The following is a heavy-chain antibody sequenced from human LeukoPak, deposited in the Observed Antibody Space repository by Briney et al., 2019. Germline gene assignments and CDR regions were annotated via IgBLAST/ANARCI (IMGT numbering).Heavy chain of an antibody. CDR1: GFNVSGNY. Sequence: VSLRLSCGASGFNVSGNYMSWVSQAPGKGLERVSVIYSGGSTYYADSVKGRFTISRHNSKNTLYLQMNSLRPEDTAVYYCASSGYYDSSIFDYWGQGTLVTVSS. J-gene: IGHJ4*02. CDR2: IYSGGST. V-gene: IGHV3-53*04. CDR3: ASSGYYDSSIFDY. D-gene: IGHD3-22*01.